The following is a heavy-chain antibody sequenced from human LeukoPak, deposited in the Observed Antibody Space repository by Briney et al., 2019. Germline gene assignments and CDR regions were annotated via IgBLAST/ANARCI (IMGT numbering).Heavy chain of an antibody. CDR3: ARTSRAYYYDSSGYYSYEYFQH. Sequence: SETLSLTCAVYAGSFSGYYWSWIRQPPGKGLEWIGEINHSGSTNYNPSLKSRVTISVDTSKNQFSLKLSSVTAADTAVYYCARTSRAYYYDSSGYYSYEYFQHWGQGTLVTVSS. CDR1: AGSFSGYY. D-gene: IGHD3-22*01. J-gene: IGHJ1*01. CDR2: INHSGST. V-gene: IGHV4-34*01.